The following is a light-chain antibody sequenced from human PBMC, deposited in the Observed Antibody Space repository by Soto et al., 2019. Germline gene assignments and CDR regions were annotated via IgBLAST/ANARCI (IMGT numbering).Light chain of an antibody. J-gene: IGKJ3*01. CDR1: QGISSY. CDR2: AAS. CDR3: QQRSNWPPL. V-gene: IGKV1-8*01. Sequence: AIRMTQSPSSFSASTGDRVTITCRASQGISSYLAWYQQKPGKAPKLLIYAASTLQSGVPSRFSGSGSGTDFTLTISSLEPEDFAIYYCQQRSNWPPLFGPGTKVDIK.